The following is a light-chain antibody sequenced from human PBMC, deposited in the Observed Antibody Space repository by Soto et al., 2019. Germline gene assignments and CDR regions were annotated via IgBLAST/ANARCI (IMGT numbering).Light chain of an antibody. CDR1: QSVRSSY. Sequence: EVVLTQSPGTLSLPPGERATLSCRASQSVRSSYLAWYQQKPGQAPRLLIYGASSRATGIPDRFSDSGSETDFTLTISRLEPEDSAVYYCQQYGGSPPKLTFGGGTKVEIK. V-gene: IGKV3-20*01. CDR3: QQYGGSPPKLT. CDR2: GAS. J-gene: IGKJ4*01.